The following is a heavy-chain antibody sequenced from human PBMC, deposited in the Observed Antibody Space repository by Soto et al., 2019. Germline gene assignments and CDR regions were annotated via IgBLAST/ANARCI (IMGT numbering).Heavy chain of an antibody. J-gene: IGHJ4*02. CDR1: GFTFSTYA. Sequence: GGSLRLSCAASGFTFSTYAMTWVRQAPGKGLEWVSSISNSGGGTYYADYVKGRFTISRDNSKNTLYLQMNSLNAEDTALYYCARIGSGSNTDYWGQGTLVTVS. CDR3: ARIGSGSNTDY. V-gene: IGHV3-23*01. D-gene: IGHD3-10*01. CDR2: ISNSGGGT.